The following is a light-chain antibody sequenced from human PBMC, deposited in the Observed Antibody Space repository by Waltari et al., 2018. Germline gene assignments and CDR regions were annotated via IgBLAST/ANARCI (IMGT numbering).Light chain of an antibody. CDR3: AAWDASLNALL. CDR2: SNN. CDR1: RSNIGTNN. Sequence: QSMLTQPPSASGTPGQRVTISWSGGRSNIGTNNVNWYQQVPGTAPKLLIYSNNQRPSGVPDRFSGSRSGTSASLAISGPQSEDEGEYYCAAWDASLNALLFGGGTTLTVL. V-gene: IGLV1-44*01. J-gene: IGLJ2*01.